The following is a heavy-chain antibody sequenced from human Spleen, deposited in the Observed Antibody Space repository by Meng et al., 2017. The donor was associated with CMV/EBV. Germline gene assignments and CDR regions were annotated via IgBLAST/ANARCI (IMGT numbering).Heavy chain of an antibody. Sequence: QVQAQQWGAGRLKPSESLSLACAVYGGSFSGYYWSWIRQPPGKGLEWIGEINHSGSTNYNPSLKSRVTISVDTSKNQFSLKLSSVTAADTAVYYCARGYSSGWYPYYFDYWGQGTLVTVSS. V-gene: IGHV4-34*01. J-gene: IGHJ4*02. CDR2: INHSGST. CDR3: ARGYSSGWYPYYFDY. D-gene: IGHD6-19*01. CDR1: GGSFSGYY.